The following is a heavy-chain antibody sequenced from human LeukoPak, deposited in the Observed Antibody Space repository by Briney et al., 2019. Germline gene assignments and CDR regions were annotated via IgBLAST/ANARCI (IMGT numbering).Heavy chain of an antibody. CDR3: ARRGRYFDWLEGIRGNYYYMDV. D-gene: IGHD3-9*01. V-gene: IGHV4-61*02. CDR1: GNSISSGDYY. J-gene: IGHJ6*03. CDR2: IYTSGST. Sequence: SETLSLTCTVSGNSISSGDYYWSWIRQPAGKGLEWIGRIYTSGSTTYNPSLKSRVTMSVDMSRNQFSLKLSSVTAADTAVYYCARRGRYFDWLEGIRGNYYYMDVWGKGTTVTISS.